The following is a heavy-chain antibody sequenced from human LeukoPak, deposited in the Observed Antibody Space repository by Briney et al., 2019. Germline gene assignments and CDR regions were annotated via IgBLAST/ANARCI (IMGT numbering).Heavy chain of an antibody. CDR2: IYTSGST. CDR1: GGSISSGSYY. D-gene: IGHD3-10*01. J-gene: IGHJ4*02. Sequence: SETLSLTCTVSGGSISSGSYYWSWIRQPAGKGLEWIGRIYTSGSTNYNPSLKSRVTISVDTSKNQFSLKLSSVTAADTAVYYCASSTSRGSPPQFDYWGQGTLVTVSS. V-gene: IGHV4-61*02. CDR3: ASSTSRGSPPQFDY.